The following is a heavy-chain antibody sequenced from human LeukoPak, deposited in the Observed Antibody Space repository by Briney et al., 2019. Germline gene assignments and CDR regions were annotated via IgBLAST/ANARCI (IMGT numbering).Heavy chain of an antibody. Sequence: GASVKVSCKASGYTFTSYYMHWVRQAPGQGLEWMGIINPSGGSTSYAQKFQGRVTMTRDMSTSTVYMELSSLRSEDTAVYYCAIPGGEGDAFDIWGQGTMVTVSS. D-gene: IGHD3-16*01. V-gene: IGHV1-46*01. CDR1: GYTFTSYY. CDR2: INPSGGST. CDR3: AIPGGEGDAFDI. J-gene: IGHJ3*02.